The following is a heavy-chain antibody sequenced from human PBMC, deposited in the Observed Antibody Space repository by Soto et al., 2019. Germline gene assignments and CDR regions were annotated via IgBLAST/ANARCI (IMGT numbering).Heavy chain of an antibody. J-gene: IGHJ4*02. CDR2: INSDGSST. CDR1: GFTFSSYW. V-gene: IGHV3-74*01. CDR3: ATAVPFDY. D-gene: IGHD2-2*01. Sequence: PGGSLRLSCAASGFTFSSYWMHWVRQAPGEGLVWVSRINSDGSSTSYADSVKGRFTISRDNAKNTLYLQMNSLRAEDTAVYYCATAVPFDYWGQGTLVTVSS.